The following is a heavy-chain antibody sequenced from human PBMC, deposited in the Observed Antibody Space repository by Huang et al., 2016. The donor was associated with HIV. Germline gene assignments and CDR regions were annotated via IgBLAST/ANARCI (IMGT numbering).Heavy chain of an antibody. CDR3: ARGRYGTPNA. J-gene: IGHJ5*02. D-gene: IGHD5-18*01. V-gene: IGHV3-53*01. Sequence: EVPLVESGGGLVQPGGSLRLSCAASGFTVNSNYMTWVRPAPGKGLEWGSLLYQGGKAHYADSVKGRFTISGDISQNTVFLQMSSLRVEDTAVYYCARGRYGTPNAWGQGTLVTVSS. CDR1: GFTVNSNY. CDR2: LYQGGKA.